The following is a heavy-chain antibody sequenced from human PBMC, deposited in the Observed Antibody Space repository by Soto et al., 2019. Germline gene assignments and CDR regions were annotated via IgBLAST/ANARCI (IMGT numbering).Heavy chain of an antibody. CDR2: IHHFGTT. D-gene: IGHD5-12*01. V-gene: IGHV4-4*02. J-gene: IGHJ6*02. CDR3: ARAPTTPSRQRRIASGLDV. CDR1: GGSVGSSNW. Sequence: QLVLQESGPGLVKPSGTLALTCGVAGGSVGSSNWWTWVRQAPGKGLEWIGEIHHFGTTNYNPSLSSRLTISVDKSKTQSSLTLLSVTAADTAVYYCARAPTTPSRQRRIASGLDVWGRGTTVAVSS.